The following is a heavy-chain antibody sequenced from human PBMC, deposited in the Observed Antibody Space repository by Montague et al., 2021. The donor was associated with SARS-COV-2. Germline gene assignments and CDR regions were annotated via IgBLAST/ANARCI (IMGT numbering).Heavy chain of an antibody. CDR1: GFTFHDYS. Sequence: SLRLSCATSGFTFHDYSMTWVRQAPGKGLEWVGFIRSERYGGTTDYAASVKGRFTISRDDSRGIAYLQMNSLKIEDTAMYYCNLCPSGDWGWLDPWSQGTLVTVSS. V-gene: IGHV3-49*04. D-gene: IGHD2-21*02. J-gene: IGHJ5*02. CDR3: NLCPSGDWGWLDP. CDR2: IRSERYGGTT.